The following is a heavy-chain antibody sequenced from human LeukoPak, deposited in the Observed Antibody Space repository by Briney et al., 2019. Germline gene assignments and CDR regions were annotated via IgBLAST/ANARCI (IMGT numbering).Heavy chain of an antibody. Sequence: GASVKVSCKASGYTFTGYYMNWVRQAPGQGLEWMGWINPNSGGTNYAQKFQGWVTMTRDTSISTAYMELRSLRSDDTAVYYCARDLPHRPASGSDWGQGTLVTVSS. D-gene: IGHD3-10*01. CDR2: INPNSGGT. CDR3: ARDLPHRPASGSD. CDR1: GYTFTGYY. J-gene: IGHJ4*02. V-gene: IGHV1-2*04.